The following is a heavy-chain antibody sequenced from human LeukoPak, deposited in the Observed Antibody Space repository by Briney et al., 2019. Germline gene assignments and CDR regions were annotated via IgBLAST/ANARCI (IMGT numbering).Heavy chain of an antibody. CDR2: MNPNSGNT. CDR1: GYTFTSYD. J-gene: IGHJ4*02. V-gene: IGHV1-8*01. Sequence: GASVKASCKASGYTFTSYDINWVRQATGQGLEWMGWMNPNSGNTGYAQKFQGRVTMTRNTSTSTAYMELSSLRSEDTAVYYCARSYSSSGDLDYWGQGTLVTVSS. D-gene: IGHD6-6*01. CDR3: ARSYSSSGDLDY.